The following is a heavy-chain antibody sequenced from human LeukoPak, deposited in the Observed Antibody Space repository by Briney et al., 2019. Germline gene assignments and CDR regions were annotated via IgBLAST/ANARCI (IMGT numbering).Heavy chain of an antibody. CDR3: AREYDFWSGYQAY. D-gene: IGHD3-3*01. V-gene: IGHV4-34*01. Sequence: PSETLSLTCAVYGGSFSGYYWSWIRQPPGKGLEWIGEINHSGSTNYNPSLKSRVTISVDTSKNQFSLKLSSVTAADTAVYYCAREYDFWSGYQAYWGQGTLVTVSS. CDR1: GGSFSGYY. J-gene: IGHJ4*02. CDR2: INHSGST.